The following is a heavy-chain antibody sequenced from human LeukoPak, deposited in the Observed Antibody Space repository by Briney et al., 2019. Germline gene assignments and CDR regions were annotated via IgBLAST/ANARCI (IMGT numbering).Heavy chain of an antibody. J-gene: IGHJ4*02. CDR2: IKQDGSEK. Sequence: PGGSLRLSCAASGFTFSSYSMNWVRQAPGKGLEWVANIKQDGSEKYYVDSVKGRFTISRDNAKNSLYLQMNSLRAEDTAVYYCARDSIAYDYVWGSYRYFDYWGQGTLVTVSS. CDR1: GFTFSSYS. D-gene: IGHD3-16*02. CDR3: ARDSIAYDYVWGSYRYFDY. V-gene: IGHV3-7*01.